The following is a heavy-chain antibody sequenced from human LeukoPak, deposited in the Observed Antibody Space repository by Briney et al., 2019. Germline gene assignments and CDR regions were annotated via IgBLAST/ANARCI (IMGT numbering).Heavy chain of an antibody. J-gene: IGHJ4*02. CDR1: GFTVSSNY. Sequence: GGSLRLSCAASGFTVSSNYMSWVRQAPGKGLEWVSAISGSGGSTYYADSVKGRFTISRDNSKNTLYLQMNSLRAEDTAVYYCAKVEGASFDYWGQGTLVTVSS. V-gene: IGHV3-23*01. CDR3: AKVEGASFDY. CDR2: ISGSGGST. D-gene: IGHD1-26*01.